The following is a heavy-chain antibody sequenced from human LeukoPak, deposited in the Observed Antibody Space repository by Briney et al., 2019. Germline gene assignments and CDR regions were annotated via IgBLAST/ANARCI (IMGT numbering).Heavy chain of an antibody. Sequence: QPGRSLRLSCAASGFTFSSYGMHWVRQAPGKGLEWVSAISGSGGSTFYADSVKGRFTISRDNSKNTLYLQMNSLRAEDTAIYYCTKDDYGDWVDYWGQGTLVTVSS. CDR2: ISGSGGST. CDR3: TKDDYGDWVDY. J-gene: IGHJ4*02. D-gene: IGHD4-17*01. V-gene: IGHV3-23*01. CDR1: GFTFSSYG.